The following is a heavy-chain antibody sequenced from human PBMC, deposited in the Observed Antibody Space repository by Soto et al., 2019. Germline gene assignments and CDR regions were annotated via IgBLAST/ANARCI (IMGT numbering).Heavy chain of an antibody. J-gene: IGHJ6*02. CDR1: GGTFSRSG. CDR3: ARCPQPPDTADPYAVDV. CDR2: IVPSVDTT. D-gene: IGHD5-18*01. Sequence: QVQLVQSGTEVKKPGASVKVSCKASGGTFSRSGFHWVRQAPGQGLEWMGMIVPSVDTTNYAQKFQARVTISADQFTSTDYMELRSLRSEDTAVYYCARCPQPPDTADPYAVDVWGQGTRVIVSS. V-gene: IGHV1-69*18.